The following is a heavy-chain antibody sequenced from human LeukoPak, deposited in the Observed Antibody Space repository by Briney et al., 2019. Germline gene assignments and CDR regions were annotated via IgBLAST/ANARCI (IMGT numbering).Heavy chain of an antibody. CDR2: IIPIFGTA. CDR3: ARGREELGYCSGGSCYYFDY. V-gene: IGHV1-69*01. J-gene: IGHJ4*02. D-gene: IGHD2-15*01. Sequence: GSSVKVSCKASGGTFSSYAISWLRQAPGQGLEWMGGIIPIFGTANYAQKFQGRVTITADESTSTAYMELSSLRSEDTAVYYCARGREELGYCSGGSCYYFDYWGQGTLVTVSS. CDR1: GGTFSSYA.